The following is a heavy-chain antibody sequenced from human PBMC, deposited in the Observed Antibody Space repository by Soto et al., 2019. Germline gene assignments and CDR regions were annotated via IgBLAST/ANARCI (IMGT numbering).Heavy chain of an antibody. Sequence: EVQLVESGGGLVQPGGSLRLSCAAAGFAFDSHWMHCVRQVPGKGLVWVSRINGDGSGTFYADSVKGRFTISRDNARNTVYLQMNSLRAEDTAVYYCARGIYWRYGMDVWGQGTTVTVSS. D-gene: IGHD5-12*01. V-gene: IGHV3-74*01. CDR2: INGDGSGT. CDR3: ARGIYWRYGMDV. J-gene: IGHJ6*02. CDR1: GFAFDSHW.